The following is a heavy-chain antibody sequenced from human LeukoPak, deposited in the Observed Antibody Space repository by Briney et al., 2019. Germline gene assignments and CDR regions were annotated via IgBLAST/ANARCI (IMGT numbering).Heavy chain of an antibody. V-gene: IGHV3-15*01. Sequence: GGSLRLSCTASGLSFSNAWMSWVRQAPGKGLEWVGRIISRTRGGATDYAAPVGGRFTISRDDSQNTLYRQMNSVKTEDTAVYYCTPYRYSYEVTDYSYFHFGGQGIPVTVSS. D-gene: IGHD2-15*01. J-gene: IGHJ4*02. CDR3: TPYRYSYEVTDYSYFHF. CDR1: GLSFSNAW. CDR2: IISRTRGGAT.